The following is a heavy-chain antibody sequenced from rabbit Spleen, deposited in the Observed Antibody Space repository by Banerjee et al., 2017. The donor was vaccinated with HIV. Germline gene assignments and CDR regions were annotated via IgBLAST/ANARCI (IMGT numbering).Heavy chain of an antibody. V-gene: IGHV1S45*01. Sequence: QEQLVESGGGLVQPGGSLTLTCTASGFSFSSWMCWVSQAPGKGLEWIAYNDPSYGNTGYASWAKGRFTISKTSSTTVTLQMTSLTAADTATYFCARRYDANHYFGHFNLWGPGTLVTVS. D-gene: IGHD4-2*01. CDR2: NDPSYGNT. CDR1: GFSFSSW. J-gene: IGHJ4*01. CDR3: ARRYDANHYFGHFNL.